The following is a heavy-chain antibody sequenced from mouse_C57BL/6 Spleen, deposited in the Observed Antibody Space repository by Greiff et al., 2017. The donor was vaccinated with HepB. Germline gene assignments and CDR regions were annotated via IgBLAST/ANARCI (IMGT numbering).Heavy chain of an antibody. J-gene: IGHJ4*01. CDR1: GFSLTSYG. CDR3: AKPFYYGYDVNAMDY. Sequence: VKLMESGPGLVQPSQSLSITCTVSGFSLTSYGVHWVRQSPGKGLEWLGVIWRGGSTDYNAAFMSRLSITKDNSKSQVFFKMNSLQADDTAIYYCAKPFYYGYDVNAMDYWGQGTSVTVSS. CDR2: IWRGGST. V-gene: IGHV2-5*01. D-gene: IGHD2-2*01.